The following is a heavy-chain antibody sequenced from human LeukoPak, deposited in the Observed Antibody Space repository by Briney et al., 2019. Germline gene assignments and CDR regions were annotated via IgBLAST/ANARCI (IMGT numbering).Heavy chain of an antibody. CDR3: ARGYRGSSSWYDY. CDR1: GLTFSSYG. CDR2: ISSDGSQS. J-gene: IGHJ4*02. V-gene: IGHV3-30*03. D-gene: IGHD6-13*01. Sequence: GGSLRLSCAASGLTFSSYGIHWVRQAPGKGLEWLAIISSDGSQSYFADSVKGRFTISRDNSKNMSYLHINNLRAEDTAVFYCARGYRGSSSWYDYWGQGTLVTVSS.